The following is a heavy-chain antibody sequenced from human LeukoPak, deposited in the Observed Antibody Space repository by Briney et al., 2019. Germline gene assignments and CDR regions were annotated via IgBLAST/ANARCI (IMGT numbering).Heavy chain of an antibody. D-gene: IGHD2-2*01. CDR2: IYYSGGT. Sequence: PSETLSLTCTASGGSISSYYWSWIRQPPGKGLEWLGYIYYSGGTNYNPALKSRVTISVDTSKNQFSLKLSSVTAADTAVYYCARGGCSSTSCPGAYYYYMDVWGKGTTVTVSS. CDR1: GGSISSYY. CDR3: ARGGCSSTSCPGAYYYYMDV. V-gene: IGHV4-59*01. J-gene: IGHJ6*03.